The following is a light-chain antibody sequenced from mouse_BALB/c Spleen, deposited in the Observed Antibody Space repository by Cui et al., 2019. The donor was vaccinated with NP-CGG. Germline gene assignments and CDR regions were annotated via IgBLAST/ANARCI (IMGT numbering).Light chain of an antibody. Sequence: QVVVHQESAPTTSPGETVTLTCRSSTGAVTTSNYANWVQEKPDHLFTGLIGGTNNRAPGGPARFSGSLIGDKAALTITGAQTEDEAIYFCALWYSNHWVFGGGTKLTVL. CDR2: GTN. CDR3: ALWYSNHWV. J-gene: IGLJ1*01. V-gene: IGLV1*01. CDR1: TGAVTTSNY.